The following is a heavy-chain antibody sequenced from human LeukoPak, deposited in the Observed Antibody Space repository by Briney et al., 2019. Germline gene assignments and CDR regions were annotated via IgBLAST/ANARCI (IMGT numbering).Heavy chain of an antibody. D-gene: IGHD3-3*01. J-gene: IGHJ4*02. Sequence: ASVKVSCKASGYTFTSYGISWVRQAPGQGLEWMGWISAYNGNTNYAQKLQGRVTMTTDTSTSTAHMELRSLRSDDTAVYYCARDTSLRFLEWLPHFDYWGQGTLVTVSS. CDR1: GYTFTSYG. V-gene: IGHV1-18*01. CDR3: ARDTSLRFLEWLPHFDY. CDR2: ISAYNGNT.